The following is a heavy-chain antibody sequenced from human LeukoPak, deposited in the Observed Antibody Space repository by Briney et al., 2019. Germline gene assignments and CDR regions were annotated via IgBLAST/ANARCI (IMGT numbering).Heavy chain of an antibody. V-gene: IGHV3-7*01. J-gene: IGHJ3*02. D-gene: IGHD5-24*01. CDR2: IKEDGSEQ. CDR1: GFTFSRHW. CDR3: ARGDGYNDDAFDI. Sequence: GGSLRLSCTASGFTFSRHWISWVRQTPGKGLEWVANIKEDGSEQYYVDSVKGRFTMSRDNAKSSLYLQMNSLRAEDTAVYYCARGDGYNDDAFDIWGQGTMVTVSS.